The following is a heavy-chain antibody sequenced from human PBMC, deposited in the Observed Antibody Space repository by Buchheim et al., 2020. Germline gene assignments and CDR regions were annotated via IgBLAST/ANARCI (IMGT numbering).Heavy chain of an antibody. Sequence: QVQLVESGGGVVQPGRSLRLSCAASGFTFSSYAMHWVRQAPGKGLEWVAVISYDGSNKYYADSVKGRFTISRDNSKNTLYLQMNSLRAEDTAVYYCARDGFLVHYYYGMDVWGQGTT. CDR3: ARDGFLVHYYYGMDV. D-gene: IGHD2-8*02. V-gene: IGHV3-30*04. CDR2: ISYDGSNK. J-gene: IGHJ6*02. CDR1: GFTFSSYA.